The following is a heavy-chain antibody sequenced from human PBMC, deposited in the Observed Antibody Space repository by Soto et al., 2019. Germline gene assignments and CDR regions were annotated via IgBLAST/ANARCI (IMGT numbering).Heavy chain of an antibody. CDR3: ARGAGYYYDSSGYIFDY. J-gene: IGHJ4*02. CDR2: INAGNGNT. CDR1: GYTFTSYA. Sequence: ASVKVSCKASGYTFTSYAMHWVRQAPGQRLEWMGWINAGNGNTKYSQKFQGRVTITRDTSASTAYMELSSLRSEDTAVYYCARGAGYYYDSSGYIFDYWGQGTLVTVSS. V-gene: IGHV1-3*01. D-gene: IGHD3-22*01.